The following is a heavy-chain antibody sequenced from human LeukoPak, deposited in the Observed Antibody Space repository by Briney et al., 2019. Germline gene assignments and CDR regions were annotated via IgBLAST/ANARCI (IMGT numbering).Heavy chain of an antibody. CDR2: INPNSGGT. D-gene: IGHD3-22*01. CDR3: ARSYDSSGYFDY. J-gene: IGHJ4*02. V-gene: IGHV1-2*02. Sequence: GASVKVSCKASGYTFTGYYMHWVRQAPGQGPEWMGWINPNSGGTNYAQKFQGRVTMTRDTSISTAYMELSRLRSDDTAVYYCARSYDSSGYFDYWGQGTLVTVSS. CDR1: GYTFTGYY.